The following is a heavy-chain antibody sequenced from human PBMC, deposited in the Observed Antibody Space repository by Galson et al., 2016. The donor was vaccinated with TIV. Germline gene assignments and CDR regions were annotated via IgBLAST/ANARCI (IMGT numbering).Heavy chain of an antibody. J-gene: IGHJ3*02. CDR3: ASGNASRWTFDI. CDR2: ISPSGGRT. Sequence: SVKVSCKASGGNFNSFAINWVRQAPGQGLEWMGIISPSGGRTTYAQKFQGRVTMTRDTSTTTVYMELSTLRSEDTAVYYCASGNASRWTFDIWGQGTMVTVSS. V-gene: IGHV1-46*02. D-gene: IGHD6-13*01. CDR1: GGNFNSFA.